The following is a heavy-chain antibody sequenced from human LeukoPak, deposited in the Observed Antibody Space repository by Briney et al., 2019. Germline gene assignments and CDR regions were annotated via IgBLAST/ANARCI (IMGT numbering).Heavy chain of an antibody. CDR3: TRDYGDYVFDY. D-gene: IGHD4-17*01. CDR2: IRSKANSYAT. Sequence: QTGGSLRLSCVASGFTFSGSAMHWVRQASGKGLERVGRIRSKANSYATAYAASVKGRFTISRDDSKNTAYLQMNSLKTEDTAVYYCTRDYGDYVFDYWGQGTLVTVSS. J-gene: IGHJ4*02. CDR1: GFTFSGSA. V-gene: IGHV3-73*01.